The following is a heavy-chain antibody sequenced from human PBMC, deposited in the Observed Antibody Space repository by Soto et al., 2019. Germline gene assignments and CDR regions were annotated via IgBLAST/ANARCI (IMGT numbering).Heavy chain of an antibody. CDR2: IIPILGIA. D-gene: IGHD5-12*01. Sequence: QVQLVQSGAEVKKPGSSVKVSCKASGGTFSSYTISWARQAPGQGLEWMGRIIPILGIANYAQKFQGRVTITADKSTRTAYMELSSLRSEDTAVYYCARDEEATITSYYYYYMDVWGKGTTVTVSS. CDR3: ARDEEATITSYYYYYMDV. J-gene: IGHJ6*03. V-gene: IGHV1-69*08. CDR1: GGTFSSYT.